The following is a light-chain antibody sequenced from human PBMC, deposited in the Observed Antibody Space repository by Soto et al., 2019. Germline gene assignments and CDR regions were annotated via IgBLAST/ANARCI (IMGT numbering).Light chain of an antibody. V-gene: IGKV4-1*01. CDR2: WAS. Sequence: DIVMTQSPDSLAVSMVERATINCKSSQSVLYNSDNKNYLAWYQQKAGQPPKLLIYWASTRDSGVPDRFSGSGSGADFTLTINNLQAEDVAVYYCQQYYTTLSFGGGTKVEIK. J-gene: IGKJ4*01. CDR3: QQYYTTLS. CDR1: QSVLYNSDNKNY.